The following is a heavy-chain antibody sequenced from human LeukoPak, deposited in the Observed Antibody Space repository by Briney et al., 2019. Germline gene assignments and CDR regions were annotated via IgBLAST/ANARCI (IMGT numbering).Heavy chain of an antibody. CDR1: GGSFSSYY. V-gene: IGHV4-39*01. Sequence: SETLSLTCAVYGGSFSSYYWGWIRQPPGKGLEWIGSMYYSGNTYYNPSLKSRVTISVDTSKNQFSLKLSSLTAADTALYYCASSRRVPGVSIGYFDSWGQGTLVTASS. J-gene: IGHJ4*02. D-gene: IGHD3-10*01. CDR3: ASSRRVPGVSIGYFDS. CDR2: MYYSGNT.